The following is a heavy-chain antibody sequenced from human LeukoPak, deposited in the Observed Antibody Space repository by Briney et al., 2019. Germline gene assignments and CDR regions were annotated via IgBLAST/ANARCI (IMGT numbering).Heavy chain of an antibody. Sequence: GGSLRLPCATSGFTFSSYDMHWVRQAPGRGLEWVSAIGIAGDTYYPDSVKGRFTISRENAKNSMYLQMNSLKDGDTAVYYCIRGGIQVSGIDAFDIWGQGTMVTVSS. V-gene: IGHV3-13*01. D-gene: IGHD5/OR15-5a*01. CDR3: IRGGIQVSGIDAFDI. J-gene: IGHJ3*02. CDR1: GFTFSSYD. CDR2: IGIAGDT.